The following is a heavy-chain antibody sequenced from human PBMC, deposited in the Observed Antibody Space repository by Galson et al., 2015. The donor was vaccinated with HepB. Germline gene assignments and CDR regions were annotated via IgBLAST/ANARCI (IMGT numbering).Heavy chain of an antibody. CDR1: GFTFSSYD. CDR3: ARDKGEPLPRDAFDI. Sequence: SLRLSCAASGFTFSSYDMHWVRQATGKGLEWVSAIGTAGDTYYPGSVKGRFTISRENAKNSLYLQMNSLRAGDTAVYYCARDKGEPLPRDAFDIWGQGTMDTVSS. J-gene: IGHJ3*02. D-gene: IGHD1-26*01. V-gene: IGHV3-13*01. CDR2: IGTAGDT.